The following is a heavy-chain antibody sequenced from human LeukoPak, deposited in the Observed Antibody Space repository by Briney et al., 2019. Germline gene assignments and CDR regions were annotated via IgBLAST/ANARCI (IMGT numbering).Heavy chain of an antibody. CDR2: INPSGGST. Sequence: ASVKVSCKASGYTFNSYYIHWVRQAPGQGLEWMGIINPSGGSTSYAQKFQGRVTMTRDTSTSTVYMELSSLRSEDTAVYYCAREGGKRSSGWYRESNWFDPWGQGTLVTVSS. D-gene: IGHD6-19*01. V-gene: IGHV1-46*02. CDR1: GYTFNSYY. J-gene: IGHJ5*02. CDR3: AREGGKRSSGWYRESNWFDP.